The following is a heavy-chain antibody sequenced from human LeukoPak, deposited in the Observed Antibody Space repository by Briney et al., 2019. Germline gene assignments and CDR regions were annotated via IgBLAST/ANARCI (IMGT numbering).Heavy chain of an antibody. V-gene: IGHV3-23*01. CDR1: GFTFSSYA. J-gene: IGHJ4*02. Sequence: PGGSLILSCAASGFTFSSYAMSWVRQAPGKGLEWVSAISGSGGSTYYADSVKGRFTISRDNSKNTLYLQMNSLRAEDTAVYYCAKAGDFWSGFDYWGQGTLVTVSS. CDR2: ISGSGGST. CDR3: AKAGDFWSGFDY. D-gene: IGHD3-3*01.